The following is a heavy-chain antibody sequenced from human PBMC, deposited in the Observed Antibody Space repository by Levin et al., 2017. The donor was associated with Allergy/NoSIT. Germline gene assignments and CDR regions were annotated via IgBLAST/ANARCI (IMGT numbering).Heavy chain of an antibody. CDR3: ATKRDASGSYC. J-gene: IGHJ4*02. CDR2: IYYTGSA. CDR1: GGSISGSSYY. D-gene: IGHD3-10*01. Sequence: SETLSLTCTVSGGSISGSSYYWGWIRQPPGKGLEWIASIYYTGSAYYNPSLKSRLTISVDTSKNQFSLKLSSVTAADTAVYYCATKRDASGSYCWGQGTLVTVSS. V-gene: IGHV4-39*01.